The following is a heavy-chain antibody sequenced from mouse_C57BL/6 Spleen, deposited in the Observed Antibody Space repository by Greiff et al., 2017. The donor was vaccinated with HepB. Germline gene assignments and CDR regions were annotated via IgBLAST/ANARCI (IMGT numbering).Heavy chain of an antibody. D-gene: IGHD2-2*01. CDR2: ISYDGSN. Sequence: EVKLQESGPGLVKPSQSLSLTCSVTGYSITSGYYWNWIRQFPGNKLEWMGYISYDGSNNYNPSLKNRISITRDTSKNQFFLKLNSVTTEDTATYYCASDGYTGYFDVWGTGTTVTVSS. CDR1: GYSITSGYY. CDR3: ASDGYTGYFDV. V-gene: IGHV3-6*01. J-gene: IGHJ1*03.